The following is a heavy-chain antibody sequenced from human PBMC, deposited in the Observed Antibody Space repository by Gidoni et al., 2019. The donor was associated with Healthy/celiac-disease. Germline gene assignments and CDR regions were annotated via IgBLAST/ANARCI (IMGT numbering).Heavy chain of an antibody. CDR2: IYYSGST. D-gene: IGHD6-19*01. CDR3: ASLRIAVAGTYYYYGMDV. CDR1: GGSISSSSYY. J-gene: IGHJ6*02. Sequence: QLQLQASGPGLVKPSETLSLTCTVSGGSISSSSYYWGWIRQPPGKGLEWIGSIYYSGSTYYNPSLKSRVTISVDTSKNQFSLKLSSVTAADTAVYYCASLRIAVAGTYYYYGMDVWGQGTTVTVSS. V-gene: IGHV4-39*01.